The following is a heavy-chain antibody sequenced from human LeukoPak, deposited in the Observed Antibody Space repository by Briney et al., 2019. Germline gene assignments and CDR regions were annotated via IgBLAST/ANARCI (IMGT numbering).Heavy chain of an antibody. D-gene: IGHD3-22*01. Sequence: GESLKISCKGSGYSFTSYWIGWVRQMPGKGLEWVGIIYPGDSDTRYSPSFQGQVTISADKSFSTAYLQWSSLKASDTAVYYCASTSLTYYYDSSGYLDAFDIWGQGAAVTVSS. CDR3: ASTSLTYYYDSSGYLDAFDI. CDR2: IYPGDSDT. V-gene: IGHV5-51*01. J-gene: IGHJ3*02. CDR1: GYSFTSYW.